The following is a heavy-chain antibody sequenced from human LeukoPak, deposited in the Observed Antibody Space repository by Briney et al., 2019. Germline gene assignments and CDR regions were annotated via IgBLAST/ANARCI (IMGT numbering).Heavy chain of an antibody. J-gene: IGHJ4*02. V-gene: IGHV1-18*01. CDR1: GYTFNTYG. D-gene: IGHD3-3*01. CDR3: ARSGQAANYDFWSGYYPRYDY. Sequence: ASVKVPCKPSGYTFNTYGLSWVRQAPGQGLEWMGWISGYNGDTKYAQRFQGRVTMTTDTSTSTAYMELGSLRSDDTAVYFCARSGQAANYDFWSGYYPRYDYWGQGTLVTVSS. CDR2: ISGYNGDT.